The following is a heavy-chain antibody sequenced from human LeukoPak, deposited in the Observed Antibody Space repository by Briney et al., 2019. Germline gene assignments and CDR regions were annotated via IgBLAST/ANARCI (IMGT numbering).Heavy chain of an antibody. CDR2: IIPIFGTA. CDR3: AKDGSLFGDLHHSHMDV. J-gene: IGHJ6*03. V-gene: IGHV1-69*13. CDR1: GGTFSSYA. D-gene: IGHD3-16*01. Sequence: SVKVSCKASGGTFSSYAISWVRQAPGQGLEWMGGIIPIFGTANYAQKFQGRVTITADESTSTAYMELSSLRAEDTAVYYCAKDGSLFGDLHHSHMDVWGKGTTVTVSS.